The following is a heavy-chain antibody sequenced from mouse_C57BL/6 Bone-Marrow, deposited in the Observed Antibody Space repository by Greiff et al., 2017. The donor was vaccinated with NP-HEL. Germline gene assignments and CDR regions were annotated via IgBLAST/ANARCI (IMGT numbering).Heavy chain of an antibody. V-gene: IGHV2-9-1*01. CDR3: ARKPPITTVVATDWYFDV. Sequence: VQLVESGPGLVAPSQSLSITCTVSGFSLTSYAISWVRQPPGKGLEWLGVIWTGGGTNYNSALKSRLSISKDNSKSQVFLKMNSLQTDDTARYYCARKPPITTVVATDWYFDVWGTGTTVTVSS. J-gene: IGHJ1*03. CDR2: IWTGGGT. D-gene: IGHD1-1*01. CDR1: GFSLTSYA.